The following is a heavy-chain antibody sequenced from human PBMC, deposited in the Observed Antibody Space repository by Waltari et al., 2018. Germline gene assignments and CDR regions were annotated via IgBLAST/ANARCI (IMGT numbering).Heavy chain of an antibody. CDR2: INAGNGNT. CDR1: GYTFTSYA. J-gene: IGHJ3*02. Sequence: QVQLVQSGAEVKKPGASVKVSCKASGYTFTSYAMHWVRQAPGQRLEWMGWINAGNGNTKYSQKLQGRVTITRDTSASTAYMDLSSLRSEDTAVYYCARAYSSGWFPSPHDAFDIWGQGTMVTVSS. V-gene: IGHV1-3*01. CDR3: ARAYSSGWFPSPHDAFDI. D-gene: IGHD6-19*01.